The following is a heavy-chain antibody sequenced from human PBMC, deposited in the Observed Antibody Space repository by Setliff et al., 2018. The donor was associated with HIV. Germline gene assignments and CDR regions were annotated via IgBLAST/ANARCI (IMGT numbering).Heavy chain of an antibody. D-gene: IGHD3-3*01. CDR2: VLRGGSPT. CDR1: GFTFNTYA. Sequence: GGSLRLSCAASGFTFNTYAMSWVRRAPGKGLEFLAVVLRGGSPTYYADSVKGRFTISRDDSKNTVYLEMRSLRAEDTAVYFCAKYTRGGSIFYYMDVWGKGTTVTVSS. J-gene: IGHJ6*03. CDR3: AKYTRGGSIFYYMDV. V-gene: IGHV3-23*03.